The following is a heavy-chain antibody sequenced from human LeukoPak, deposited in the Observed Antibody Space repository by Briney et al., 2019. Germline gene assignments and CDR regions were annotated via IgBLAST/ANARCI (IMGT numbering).Heavy chain of an antibody. V-gene: IGHV3-30-3*01. CDR2: ISYDGSNK. CDR3: PKDPFALGGGGGTAVY. CDR1: GFTFSSYA. Sequence: GGSLRLSCAASGFTFSSYAMHWVRQAPGKGLEWVAVISYDGSNKYYADSVKGRFTISRDNSNNTLYLQMNNLRAEDTAVYYWPKDPFALGGGGGTAVYWGQGTLVTVSS. J-gene: IGHJ4*02. D-gene: IGHD3-16*01.